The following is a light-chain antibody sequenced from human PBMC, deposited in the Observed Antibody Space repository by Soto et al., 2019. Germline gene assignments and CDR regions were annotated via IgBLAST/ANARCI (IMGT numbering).Light chain of an antibody. CDR2: GAS. Sequence: EIVLTQSPGTLSLSPGERATLSCRASQSVSSSYFAWYQQKPGQAPRLLIYGASSRATGIPDRFSGSGSGTDFTLTINRLEPEDFAVYYCQQYGSSVYTFGQGTKLEIK. J-gene: IGKJ2*01. V-gene: IGKV3-20*01. CDR3: QQYGSSVYT. CDR1: QSVSSSY.